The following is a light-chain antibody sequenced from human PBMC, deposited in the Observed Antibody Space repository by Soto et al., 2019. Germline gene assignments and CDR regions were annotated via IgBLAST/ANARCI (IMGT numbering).Light chain of an antibody. CDR1: QSVSSY. V-gene: IGKV3-11*01. CDR3: QQRSNWPIT. CDR2: DAS. Sequence: EIVLTQSPATLSLSPGERATLSCRASQSVSSYLDWYQQKLGKAPRLLIYDASNRATAIPPRFSGGGSGTEFTLTISSLEPDDFAVYYCQQRSNWPITFGQGTRLEI. J-gene: IGKJ5*01.